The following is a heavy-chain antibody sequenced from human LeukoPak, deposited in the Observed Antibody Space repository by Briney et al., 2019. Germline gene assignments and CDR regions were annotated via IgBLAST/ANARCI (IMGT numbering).Heavy chain of an antibody. J-gene: IGHJ5*02. D-gene: IGHD1-7*01. CDR1: GYSISSGYY. CDR3: ARVGEYWNYGP. V-gene: IGHV4-38-2*02. CDR2: IYHSGST. Sequence: PSETLSLTCTVSGYSISSGYYWGWIRQPPGKGLEWIGSIYHSGSTYYNPSLKSRVTISVDTPKNQFSLKLSSVTAADTAVYYCARVGEYWNYGPWGQGTLVTVSS.